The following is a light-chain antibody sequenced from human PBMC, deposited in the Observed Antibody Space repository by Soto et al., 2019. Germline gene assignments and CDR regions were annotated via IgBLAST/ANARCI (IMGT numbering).Light chain of an antibody. V-gene: IGKV3-20*01. CDR2: GAS. J-gene: IGKJ1*01. Sequence: EIVLTQSPGTLSLSPGERATLSCRASQSVSSSYLAWYQQKPGQAPRLLIYGASSRATGIPDRFSGSGSGTDFTLTISRLEPEDFATYYCQQYNSYWTWTFGQGTKVEIK. CDR1: QSVSSSY. CDR3: QQYNSYWTWT.